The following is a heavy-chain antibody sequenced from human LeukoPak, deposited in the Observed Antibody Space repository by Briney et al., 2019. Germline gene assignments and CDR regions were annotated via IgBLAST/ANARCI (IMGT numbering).Heavy chain of an antibody. V-gene: IGHV3-48*01. CDR3: ARDWGYDSSGYYFFGGY. D-gene: IGHD3-22*01. CDR1: GFSLSAYN. J-gene: IGHJ4*02. CDR2: ISSSSATI. Sequence: GGSLRLSCEGSGFSLSAYNMNWVRQAPGKGLESVSYISSSSATIFYADSVKGRFTISRDNAKNSLYLQMNSLRAEDTAVYYCARDWGYDSSGYYFFGGYWGQGTLVTVSS.